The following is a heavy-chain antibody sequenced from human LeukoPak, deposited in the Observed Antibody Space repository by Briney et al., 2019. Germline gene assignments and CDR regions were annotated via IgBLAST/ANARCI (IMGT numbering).Heavy chain of an antibody. CDR1: GGSFSGYY. CDR2: INHSGST. CDR3: ARGVAARLYYFDY. J-gene: IGHJ4*02. V-gene: IGHV4-34*01. Sequence: SETLSLTCAVYGGSFSGYYWSWIRQPPGKGLEWIGEINHSGSTNYNPSLKSRVTISVDTSKNQFSLKLSSVTAADTAVYYCARGVAARLYYFDYWGQGTLVTVSS. D-gene: IGHD6-6*01.